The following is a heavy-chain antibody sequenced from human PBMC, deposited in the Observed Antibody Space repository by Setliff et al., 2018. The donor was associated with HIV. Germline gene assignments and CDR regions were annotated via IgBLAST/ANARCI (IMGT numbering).Heavy chain of an antibody. J-gene: IGHJ3*02. D-gene: IGHD3-16*01. CDR3: ARGGDYDYSSHDSFDI. V-gene: IGHV4-61*02. Sequence: SETLSLTCSVSGGSISSGSYYWTWIRQAAGKGLEWIGRIYTSGSTNYYPSLKSRVTISVDKSKNQFSLKLSSVTAADMAVYYCARGGDYDYSSHDSFDIWGQGTMVTVSS. CDR2: IYTSGST. CDR1: GGSISSGSYY.